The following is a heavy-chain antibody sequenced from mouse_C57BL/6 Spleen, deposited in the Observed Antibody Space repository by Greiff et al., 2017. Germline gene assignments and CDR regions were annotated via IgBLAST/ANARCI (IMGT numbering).Heavy chain of an antibody. CDR3: ARGDYDVGRFAY. V-gene: IGHV1-55*01. J-gene: IGHJ3*01. D-gene: IGHD2-4*01. CDR1: GYTFTSYW. Sequence: QVQLQQPGAELVKPGASVKMSCKASGYTFTSYWITRVKQRPGQGLEWIGDIYPGSGSTNYNEKFKSKATLTVDTSSSTAYMQLSSLTSEDSAVYYCARGDYDVGRFAYWGQGTLVTVSA. CDR2: IYPGSGST.